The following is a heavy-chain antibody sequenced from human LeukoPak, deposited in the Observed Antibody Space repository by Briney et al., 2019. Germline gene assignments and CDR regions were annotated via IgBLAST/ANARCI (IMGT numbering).Heavy chain of an antibody. CDR3: ARDGGDSGSYYYTSGMDV. CDR1: GFTFSDHY. CDR2: ISSSGSTI. J-gene: IGHJ6*02. Sequence: PGRSLRLSCAASGFTFSDHYTSWIRQAPGKGLEWVSYISSSGSTIYYADSVKGRFTISRDNAKNSLYLQMNSLRAEDTAVYYCARDGGDSGSYYYTSGMDVWGQGTTVTVSS. D-gene: IGHD1-26*01. V-gene: IGHV3-11*01.